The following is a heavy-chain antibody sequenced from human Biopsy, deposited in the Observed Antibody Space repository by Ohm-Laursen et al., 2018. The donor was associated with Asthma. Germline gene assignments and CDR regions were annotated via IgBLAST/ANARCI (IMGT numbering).Heavy chain of an antibody. D-gene: IGHD2-15*01. V-gene: IGHV4-34*01. CDR3: ARGGYCSGGNCYLRRPSHPVSYFDL. J-gene: IGHJ2*01. CDR1: GGSFSGHY. CDR2: IIHSGNT. Sequence: SETLSLTCVVYGGSFSGHYWNWIRQPPGKGLEWIGDIIHSGNTDCNRSLKSRVTMSVDTPKNQFSLKLTSVTAADTAVYYCARGGYCSGGNCYLRRPSHPVSYFDLWGRGTLVTVSS.